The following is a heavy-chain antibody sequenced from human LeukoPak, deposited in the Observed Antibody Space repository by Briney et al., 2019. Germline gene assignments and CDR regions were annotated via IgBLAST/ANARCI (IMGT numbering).Heavy chain of an antibody. Sequence: GGSLRLSCAASGFTFSSYSMNWVRQAPGKGLEWVSYISSSSSTIYYADSVKGRFTISRDNAKNSLYLQMNSLRAEDTAVYYCARDTDWVPWGYYYYYYGMDVWGQGTTVTVSS. J-gene: IGHJ6*02. D-gene: IGHD3-9*01. CDR2: ISSSSSTI. CDR1: GFTFSSYS. CDR3: ARDTDWVPWGYYYYYYGMDV. V-gene: IGHV3-48*04.